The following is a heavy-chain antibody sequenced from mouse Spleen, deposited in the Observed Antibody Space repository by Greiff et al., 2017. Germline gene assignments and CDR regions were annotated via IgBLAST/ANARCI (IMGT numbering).Heavy chain of an antibody. J-gene: IGHJ2*01. Sequence: EVQLQQSGPELVKPGASVKMSCKASGYTFTDYNMHWVKQSHGKSLEWIGYINPNNGGTSYNQKFKGKATLTVNKSSSTAYMELRSLTSEDSAVYYCARYYGSSYDYFDYWGQGTTLTVSS. CDR3: ARYYGSSYDYFDY. CDR2: INPNNGGT. D-gene: IGHD1-1*01. V-gene: IGHV1-22*01. CDR1: GYTFTDYN.